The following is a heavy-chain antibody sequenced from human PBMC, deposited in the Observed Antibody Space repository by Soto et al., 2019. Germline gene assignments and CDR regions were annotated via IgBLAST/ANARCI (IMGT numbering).Heavy chain of an antibody. Sequence: SETLSLTCTVSGGSISSYYWSWIRQPPGKGLEWIGYIYYSGSTNYNPSPKSRVTISVDTSKNQFSLKLSSVTAADTAVYYCARRYGGTFDYWGQGTLVTVS. J-gene: IGHJ4*02. CDR3: ARRYGGTFDY. CDR1: GGSISSYY. D-gene: IGHD2-15*01. CDR2: IYYSGST. V-gene: IGHV4-59*08.